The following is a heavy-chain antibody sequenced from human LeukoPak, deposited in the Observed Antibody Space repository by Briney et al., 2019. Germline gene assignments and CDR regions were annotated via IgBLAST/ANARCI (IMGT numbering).Heavy chain of an antibody. CDR2: ISSHGSST. CDR1: GFTFDDYA. V-gene: IGHV3-74*01. CDR3: ASGYGDLGAY. J-gene: IGHJ4*02. D-gene: IGHD4-17*01. Sequence: GGSLRLSCAASGFTFDDYAMHWVRQAPGKGLEWVSGISSHGSSTNHADSVKGRFTISRDNAKNTLHLQMNSLRAEDTAVYYCASGYGDLGAYWGQGTLVTVSS.